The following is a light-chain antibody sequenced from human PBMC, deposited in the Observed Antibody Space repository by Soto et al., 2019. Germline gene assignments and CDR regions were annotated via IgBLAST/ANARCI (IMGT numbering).Light chain of an antibody. Sequence: QYALTQPPSVSGSPGQSVTISCTGTSSDVGSYNRFSWYQQPPGTAPRLMIYEVSNRPSGVPDRFSGSKSGNTASLTISGLQTEDEADYYCSSHTTSGTYVFGIGTKLTVL. CDR1: SSDVGSYNR. CDR3: SSHTTSGTYV. V-gene: IGLV2-18*02. CDR2: EVS. J-gene: IGLJ1*01.